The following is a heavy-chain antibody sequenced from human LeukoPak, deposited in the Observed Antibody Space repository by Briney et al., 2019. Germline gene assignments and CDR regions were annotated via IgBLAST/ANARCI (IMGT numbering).Heavy chain of an antibody. V-gene: IGHV1-2*02. D-gene: IGHD5-24*01. J-gene: IGHJ4*02. CDR2: INPNSGGT. CDR3: ASFPRRDGYTSIDY. Sequence: ASVKVSCKASGYTFTGYYMHWVRQAPGQGLEWMGWINPNSGGTNYAQKFQGRVTMTRDTSISTAYMELSRLRSDDAAVYYCASFPRRDGYTSIDYWGQGTLVTVSS. CDR1: GYTFTGYY.